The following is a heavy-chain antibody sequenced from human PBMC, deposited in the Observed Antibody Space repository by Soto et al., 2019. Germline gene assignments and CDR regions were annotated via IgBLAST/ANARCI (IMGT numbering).Heavy chain of an antibody. CDR1: GGTFSSYA. D-gene: IGHD1-1*01. CDR2: IIPIFGTA. J-gene: IGHJ5*02. CDR3: ARLGLSGAGTRPGWFDP. Sequence: QVQLVQSGAEVKKPGSSVKVSCKSSGGTFSSYAISWVRQAPGQGLERMGGIIPIFGTANYAQKFQGRVTITADKSTSTAYMELSSLRSEDTAVYYCARLGLSGAGTRPGWFDPWGQGTLVTVSS. V-gene: IGHV1-69*06.